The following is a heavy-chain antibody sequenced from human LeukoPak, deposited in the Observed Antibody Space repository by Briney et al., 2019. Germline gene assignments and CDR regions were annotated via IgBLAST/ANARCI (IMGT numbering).Heavy chain of an antibody. V-gene: IGHV4-39*02. D-gene: IGHD6-25*01. CDR1: GGSISSSSYY. CDR2: IYYSGST. Sequence: PSETLSLTCTVSGGSISSSSYYWGWIRQPPGKGLVWIGSIYYSGSTHYNPSLKSRITISVDTSKNHFSLKLSSVTAADTAVYYCAKNETQRGWFDPWGQGTLVTVSS. J-gene: IGHJ5*02. CDR3: AKNETQRGWFDP.